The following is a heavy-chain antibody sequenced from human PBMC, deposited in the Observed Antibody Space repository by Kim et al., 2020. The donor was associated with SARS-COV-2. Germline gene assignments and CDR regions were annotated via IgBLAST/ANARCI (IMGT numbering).Heavy chain of an antibody. V-gene: IGHV6-1*01. J-gene: IGHJ6*02. Sequence: SAVFVKSRISVNPDTSKNQFSLQLNSVTPEDTAVYYCARDLRGDYYGMDVWGQGTTVTVSS. CDR3: ARDLRGDYYGMDV.